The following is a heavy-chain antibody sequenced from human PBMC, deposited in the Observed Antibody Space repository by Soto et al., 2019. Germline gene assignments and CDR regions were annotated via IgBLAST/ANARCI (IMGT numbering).Heavy chain of an antibody. CDR3: VREGRGSFDF. V-gene: IGHV3-23*01. D-gene: IGHD5-12*01. CDR2: IGGRGNSA. Sequence: PXESLRLSCAASGFIFTNYAMNWVRQAPGKGLEWVSVIGGRGNSAYYADSVQGRFTISRDNSKNTLSLQMSSLTADDTAIYYCVREGRGSFDFWGRGTMVTVSS. J-gene: IGHJ3*01. CDR1: GFIFTNYA.